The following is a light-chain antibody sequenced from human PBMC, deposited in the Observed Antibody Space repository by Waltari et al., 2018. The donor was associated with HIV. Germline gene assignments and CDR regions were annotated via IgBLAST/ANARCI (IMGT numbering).Light chain of an antibody. CDR2: EVS. CDR3: SSYTSSDTVV. Sequence: QSALTQPASVSGSPGQSISISCPGTSRDVGGSNALSWYQQNPAKAPKLVILEVSNRPSGVSNRFSGSKSGNRASLTISGLQAEDEAYYYCSSYTSSDTVVFGGGTKVTVL. V-gene: IGLV2-14*01. J-gene: IGLJ2*01. CDR1: SRDVGGSNA.